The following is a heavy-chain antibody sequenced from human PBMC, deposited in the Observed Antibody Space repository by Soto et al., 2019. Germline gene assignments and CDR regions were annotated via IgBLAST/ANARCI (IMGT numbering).Heavy chain of an antibody. CDR3: ARQDGSSITIFGVVMKYNWFDP. D-gene: IGHD3-3*01. J-gene: IGHJ5*02. V-gene: IGHV4-39*01. Sequence: SETLSLTCTVSGGSISSSSYYWGWIRQPPGKGLEWIGSIYYSGSTYYNPSLKSRVTISVDTSKNQFSLKLSSVTAADTAVYYCARQDGSSITIFGVVMKYNWFDPWGQGTLVTVSS. CDR2: IYYSGST. CDR1: GGSISSSSYY.